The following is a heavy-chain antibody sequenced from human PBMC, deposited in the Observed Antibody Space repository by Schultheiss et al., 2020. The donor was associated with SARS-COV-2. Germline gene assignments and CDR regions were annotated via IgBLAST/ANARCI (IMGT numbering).Heavy chain of an antibody. CDR2: IYHSGST. J-gene: IGHJ6*04. V-gene: IGHV4-38-2*01. CDR3: ARGGSLVREDV. D-gene: IGHD3-16*02. Sequence: SETLSLTCAVSGYSISSGYYWGWIRQPPGKGLEWIGSIYHSGSTNYNPSLKSRVTISVDTSKNQFSLKLSSVTAADTAVYYCARGGSLVREDVWGKGTTVTVSS. CDR1: GYSISSGYY.